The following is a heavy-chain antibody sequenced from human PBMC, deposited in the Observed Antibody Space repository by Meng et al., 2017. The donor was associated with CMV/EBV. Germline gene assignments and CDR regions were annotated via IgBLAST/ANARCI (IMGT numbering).Heavy chain of an antibody. CDR3: ARVNITIFGVVDYYGMDV. CDR1: GGSISSSSYY. CDR2: IYYSGST. V-gene: IGHV4-39*07. J-gene: IGHJ6*02. Sequence: SETLSLTCTVSGGSISSSSYYWGWIRQPPGKGLEWIGSIYYSGSTYYNPSLKSRVTISVDTSKNQFSLKLSSVTAADTAVYYCARVNITIFGVVDYYGMDVWGQGTTVTV. D-gene: IGHD3-3*01.